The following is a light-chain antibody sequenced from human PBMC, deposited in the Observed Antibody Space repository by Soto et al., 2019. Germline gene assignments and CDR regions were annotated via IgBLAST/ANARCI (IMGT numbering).Light chain of an antibody. V-gene: IGLV1-40*01. CDR2: GNS. Sequence: QSVMTQQPSVSGAPGKRVTISCTGSSSNIGSGYDVHWYQQLPGTAPKLLIYGNSNRPSGVPDRFSGSKSGTSASLAITGLQAEDEADYYCQSYDSSLSGYVFGTGSKVTVL. CDR1: SSNIGSGYD. J-gene: IGLJ1*01. CDR3: QSYDSSLSGYV.